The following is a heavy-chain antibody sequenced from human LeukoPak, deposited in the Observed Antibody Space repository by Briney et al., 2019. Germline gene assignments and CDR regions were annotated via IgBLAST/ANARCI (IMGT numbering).Heavy chain of an antibody. CDR1: GGTFSSYA. V-gene: IGHV1-46*01. CDR2: IYPRDGST. CDR3: ARDQEAFDY. Sequence: ASVKVSCKASGGTFSSYAISWERQAPGQGLEWMGMIYPRDGSTSYAQKFQGRVTVTRDTSTSTVHMELSGLRSEDTAVYYCARDQEAFDYWGQGTLVTVSS. J-gene: IGHJ4*02.